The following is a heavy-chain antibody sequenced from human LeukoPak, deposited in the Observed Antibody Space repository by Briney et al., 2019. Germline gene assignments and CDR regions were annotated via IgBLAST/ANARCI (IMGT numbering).Heavy chain of an antibody. Sequence: ASVKVSCKTSGYIFGGHYLHWVRQAPGQGLEWMGWINPNNGGTSYAHKFRGRVTLTRDTSISTAYMELSRLRSDDTAVYYCARTIVVVPAAIGGLDFDPWGQGALVTVSS. CDR2: INPNNGGT. V-gene: IGHV1-2*02. J-gene: IGHJ5*02. CDR1: GYIFGGHY. D-gene: IGHD2-2*01. CDR3: ARTIVVVPAAIGGLDFDP.